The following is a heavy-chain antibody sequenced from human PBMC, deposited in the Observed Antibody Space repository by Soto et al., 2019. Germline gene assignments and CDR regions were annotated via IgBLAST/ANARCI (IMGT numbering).Heavy chain of an antibody. V-gene: IGHV1-3*05. CDR3: ARVSGYYLPDY. J-gene: IGHJ4*02. CDR1: GYTFTNYA. CDR2: INAGNGNT. Sequence: QVQLVQSGAEEKKPGASVQVSCKASGYTFTNYAMHWVRQAPGQRLEWMGWINAGNGNTKYSQKFQGRVTITRDTSASTAYMELSSLRSEDTAVYYCARVSGYYLPDYWGQVTLVTVSS. D-gene: IGHD5-12*01.